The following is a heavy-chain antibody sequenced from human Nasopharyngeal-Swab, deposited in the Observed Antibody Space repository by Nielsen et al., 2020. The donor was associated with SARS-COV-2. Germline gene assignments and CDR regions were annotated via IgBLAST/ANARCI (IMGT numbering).Heavy chain of an antibody. CDR3: AKDSRYYDILTGYLPRGYYYYGMDV. J-gene: IGHJ6*02. CDR1: GFTFSGSA. Sequence: GGSLRLSCAASGFTFSGSAMHWVRQASGKGLEWVGRIRNKANSYATVYAASLKGRFTISRDNSKNTLYLQMNSLRAEDTAVYYCAKDSRYYDILTGYLPRGYYYYGMDVWGQGTTVTVSS. D-gene: IGHD3-9*01. V-gene: IGHV3-73*01. CDR2: IRNKANSYAT.